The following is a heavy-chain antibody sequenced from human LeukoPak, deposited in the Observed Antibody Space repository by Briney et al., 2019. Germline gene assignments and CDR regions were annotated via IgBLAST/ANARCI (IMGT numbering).Heavy chain of an antibody. J-gene: IGHJ5*02. V-gene: IGHV3-30-3*01. CDR2: ISYDGSNK. D-gene: IGHD1-1*01. Sequence: GGSLRRSCAASGFTFSNYAMHWVRKAPGKGLEWVAVISYDGSNKYYADSVKGRFTISRDNSKNTLYLQMNSLRAEDTAVYYCARDTSLDPWGQGTLVTVSS. CDR1: GFTFSNYA. CDR3: ARDTSLDP.